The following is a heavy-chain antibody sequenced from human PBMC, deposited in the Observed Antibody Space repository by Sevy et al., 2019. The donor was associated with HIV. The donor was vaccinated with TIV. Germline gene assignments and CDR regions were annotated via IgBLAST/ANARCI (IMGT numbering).Heavy chain of an antibody. CDR1: GFTFSSYA. J-gene: IGHJ4*02. Sequence: GGSLRLSCAASGFTFSSYAMSWVRQAPGKGLEWVSAISGSGGSTYYADSVKGRFTISRDNSKNTLYLQMNRLRAEDTAVYYCAKDTTYYDFWSGSYWGQGTLVTVSS. V-gene: IGHV3-23*01. D-gene: IGHD3-3*01. CDR2: ISGSGGST. CDR3: AKDTTYYDFWSGSY.